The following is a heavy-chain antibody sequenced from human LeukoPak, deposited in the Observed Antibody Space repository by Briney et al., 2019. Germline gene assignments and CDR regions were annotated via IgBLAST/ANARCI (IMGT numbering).Heavy chain of an antibody. J-gene: IGHJ5*02. CDR1: GYSFTTYW. D-gene: IGHD3-10*01. Sequence: GESLKISCKGSGYSFTTYWIVWVRQMPGKGLEWMGIIYPGDSDTRYSPSFQGQVTISADKSISTAYLQWSSLKASDTAMYYCARRGGYYYGSGSYSPFDPWGQGTLVTVSS. CDR2: IYPGDSDT. CDR3: ARRGGYYYGSGSYSPFDP. V-gene: IGHV5-51*01.